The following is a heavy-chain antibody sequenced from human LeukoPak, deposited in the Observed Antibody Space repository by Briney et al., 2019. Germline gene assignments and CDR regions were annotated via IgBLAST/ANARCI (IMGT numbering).Heavy chain of an antibody. D-gene: IGHD6-13*01. J-gene: IGHJ6*03. CDR3: ARADSVPAGDYHYWYMDV. V-gene: IGHV1-2*02. CDR1: GYTFTGYY. CDR2: INPNSGDT. Sequence: VASVKVSCKASGYTFTGYYIHWVRQDLRQGLQWMGWINPNSGDTEYAQKFQGRVTMTRDTSISTVYMELSSLRSDDTAVYYCARADSVPAGDYHYWYMDVWGKGTTVTVSS.